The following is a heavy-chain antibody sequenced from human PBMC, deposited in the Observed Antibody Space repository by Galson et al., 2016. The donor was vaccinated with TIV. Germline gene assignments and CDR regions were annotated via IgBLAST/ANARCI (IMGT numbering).Heavy chain of an antibody. CDR2: ILPIFGAA. D-gene: IGHD6-19*01. CDR1: GGTFNIYA. V-gene: IGHV1-69*13. CDR3: ARPSSSCRGCSYYYYMDV. J-gene: IGHJ6*03. Sequence: SVKVSCKASGGTFNIYAISWVRQAPGQGLEWMGGILPIFGAATYAQKFQGRVTITEDESTNTAYMELSSLKSDDTAMYYCARPSSSCRGCSYYYYMDVWGKVTTVTVSS.